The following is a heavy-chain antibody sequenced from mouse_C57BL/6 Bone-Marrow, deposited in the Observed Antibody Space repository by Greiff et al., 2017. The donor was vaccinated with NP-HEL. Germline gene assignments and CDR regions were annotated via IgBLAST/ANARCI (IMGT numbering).Heavy chain of an antibody. CDR2: IDPSDSYT. V-gene: IGHV1-59*01. J-gene: IGHJ4*01. CDR3: ARAGITTVVATKAMDY. D-gene: IGHD1-1*01. Sequence: VKLQQPGAELVRPGTSVKLSCKASGYTFTSYWMHWVKQRPGQGLEWIGVIDPSDSYTNYNQKFKGKATLTVDTSSSTAYMQLSSLTSEDSAVYYCARAGITTVVATKAMDYWGQGTSVTVSS. CDR1: GYTFTSYW.